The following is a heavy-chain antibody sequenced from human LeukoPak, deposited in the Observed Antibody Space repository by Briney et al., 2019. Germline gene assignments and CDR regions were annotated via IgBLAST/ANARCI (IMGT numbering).Heavy chain of an antibody. CDR3: ARGGQSKYDSSGYLNYFDY. CDR1: GFTFSSYV. V-gene: IGHV3-64*01. Sequence: AGGSLRLSCAASGFTFSSYVMYWVRQAPGKRLEYVSSISSNGGSTYYANSVMGRFTISRDNSKNTLYLQMGSLRAEDMAVYYCARGGQSKYDSSGYLNYFDYWGQETLVTVSS. CDR2: ISSNGGST. J-gene: IGHJ4*02. D-gene: IGHD3-22*01.